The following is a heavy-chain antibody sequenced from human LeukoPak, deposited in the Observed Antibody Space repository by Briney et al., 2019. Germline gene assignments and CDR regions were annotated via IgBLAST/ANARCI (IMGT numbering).Heavy chain of an antibody. J-gene: IGHJ4*02. CDR2: ISYDGSNK. Sequence: GGSLRLSCAASGFTFSSYAMHWVRQAPGKGLEWVAVISYDGSNKYYADSVKGRFTISRDNSKNTLYLQMNSLRAEDTAVYYCARDLLGYDSSLYWGQGTLVTVSS. CDR1: GFTFSSYA. CDR3: ARDLLGYDSSLY. D-gene: IGHD3-22*01. V-gene: IGHV3-30*04.